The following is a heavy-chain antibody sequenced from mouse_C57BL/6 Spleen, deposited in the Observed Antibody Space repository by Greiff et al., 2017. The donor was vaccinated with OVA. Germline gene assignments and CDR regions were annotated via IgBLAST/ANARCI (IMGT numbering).Heavy chain of an antibody. D-gene: IGHD1-1*01. J-gene: IGHJ4*01. CDR2: INYDGSST. Sequence: EVKVVESEGGLVQPGSSMKLSCTASGFTFSDYYMAWVRQVPEKGLEWVANINYDGSSTYYLDSLKSRFIISRVNAKNILYLQMSSLKSEDTATYYCARDGVLRPPYAMDYWGQGTSVTVSS. CDR3: ARDGVLRPPYAMDY. V-gene: IGHV5-16*01. CDR1: GFTFSDYY.